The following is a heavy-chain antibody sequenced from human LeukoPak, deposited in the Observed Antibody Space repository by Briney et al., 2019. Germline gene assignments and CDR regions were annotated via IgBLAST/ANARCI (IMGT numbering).Heavy chain of an antibody. Sequence: GSLRLSCIASGFTFSSYWMHWVRQDPRKGLVWVSRTNGDGRNINYADSVRGRFTISRDNAKNTLYLQVNTLRVEDTAVYYCTRDLMDYDVSTGLHHYYMDVWGQGTTVTVSS. J-gene: IGHJ6*02. CDR3: TRDLMDYDVSTGLHHYYMDV. V-gene: IGHV3-74*01. CDR1: GFTFSSYW. CDR2: TNGDGRNI. D-gene: IGHD3-9*01.